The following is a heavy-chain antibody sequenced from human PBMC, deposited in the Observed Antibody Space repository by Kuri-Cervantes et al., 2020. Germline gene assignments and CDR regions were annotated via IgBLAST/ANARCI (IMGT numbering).Heavy chain of an antibody. D-gene: IGHD6-13*01. CDR2: INTNTGNP. Sequence: ASVKVSCKASGYTFTSYAMNWVRQAPGQGLEWMGWINTNTGNPTYAQGFTGRFVFSLDTSVSTAYLQICSLKAEDTAVYCCARDTGLGYSISWVDAFDIWGQGTMVTVSS. CDR3: ARDTGLGYSISWVDAFDI. J-gene: IGHJ3*02. V-gene: IGHV7-4-1*01. CDR1: GYTFTSYA.